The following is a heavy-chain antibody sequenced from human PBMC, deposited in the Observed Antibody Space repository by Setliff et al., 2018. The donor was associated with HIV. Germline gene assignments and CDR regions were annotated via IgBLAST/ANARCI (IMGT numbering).Heavy chain of an antibody. D-gene: IGHD2-15*01. CDR2: INSYGRST. Sequence: GGSLRRSCAASGFTFSSYWMHWVRQVQGKGLVCVSRINSYGRSTTYADFVKGRFTISRDNAKNTLYLQMNSLRAEDTAVYSCARARGGNSEWSYWGQGTLVTVS. CDR3: ARARGGNSEWSY. J-gene: IGHJ4*02. V-gene: IGHV3-74*03. CDR1: GFTFSSYW.